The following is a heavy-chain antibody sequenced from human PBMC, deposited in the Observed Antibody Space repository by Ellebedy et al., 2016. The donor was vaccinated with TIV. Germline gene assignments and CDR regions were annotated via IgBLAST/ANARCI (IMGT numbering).Heavy chain of an antibody. J-gene: IGHJ3*02. CDR3: AKDRLTGSGNSDAFDI. CDR1: GFTFSNYG. D-gene: IGHD1-26*01. V-gene: IGHV3-30*18. CDR2: ISYDGSNE. Sequence: GGSLRLSXAASGFTFSNYGMHWVRQAPGKGLEWVAVISYDGSNEYYANSVKGRFTISRDNSKNTLYLQMHSLRTEDTAVYYCAKDRLTGSGNSDAFDIWGQGTMVTVSS.